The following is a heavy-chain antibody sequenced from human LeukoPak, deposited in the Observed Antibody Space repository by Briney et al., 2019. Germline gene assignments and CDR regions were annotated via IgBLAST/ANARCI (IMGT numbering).Heavy chain of an antibody. Sequence: GASVKVSCKASGGTFSSYAISWVRQAPGQGLEWMGRIIPILGIANYAQKFQGRVTITAVKSTSTAYMELSSLRSEDTAVYYCASPSTPNYYYDSSGLVRRHAADAFDIWGQGTMVTVSS. D-gene: IGHD3-22*01. CDR3: ASPSTPNYYYDSSGLVRRHAADAFDI. CDR1: GGTFSSYA. J-gene: IGHJ3*02. V-gene: IGHV1-69*04. CDR2: IIPILGIA.